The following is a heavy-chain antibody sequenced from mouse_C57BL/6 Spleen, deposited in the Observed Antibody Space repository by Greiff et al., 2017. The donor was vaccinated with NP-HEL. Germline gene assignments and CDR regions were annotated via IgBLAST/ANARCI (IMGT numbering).Heavy chain of an antibody. D-gene: IGHD1-1*01. CDR2: ISSGGDYI. CDR1: GFTFSSYA. V-gene: IGHV5-9-1*02. CDR3: TRDSRALYYGSSYDYAMDY. Sequence: EVQLQESGEGLVKPGGSLKLSCAASGFTFSSYAMSWVRQTPEKRLEWVAYISSGGDYIYYADTVKGRFTISRDNARNTLYLQMSSLKSEDTAMYYCTRDSRALYYGSSYDYAMDYWGQGTSVTVSS. J-gene: IGHJ4*01.